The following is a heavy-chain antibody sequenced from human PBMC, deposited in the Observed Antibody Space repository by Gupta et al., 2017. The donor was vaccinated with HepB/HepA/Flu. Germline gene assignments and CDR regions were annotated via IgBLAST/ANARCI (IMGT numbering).Heavy chain of an antibody. Sequence: QLQLQNSGPGLVKPSETLSLIFTVSGGPISSRSYYWGWIRQPPGKGLEWIATIYSSGSTYYSPSLKRRVTISIDTSKNQVSLKLTSVTAADTAVYYCARKWPWFDPWGQGTLVTVSS. J-gene: IGHJ5*02. D-gene: IGHD2-8*01. CDR2: IYSSGST. CDR3: ARKWPWFDP. CDR1: GGPISSRSYY. V-gene: IGHV4-39*01.